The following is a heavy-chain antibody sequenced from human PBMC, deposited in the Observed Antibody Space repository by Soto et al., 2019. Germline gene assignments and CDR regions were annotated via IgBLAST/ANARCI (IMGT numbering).Heavy chain of an antibody. CDR2: ISHDGTIT. D-gene: IGHD1-1*01. CDR1: GFTFGGYV. Sequence: GGSLRLSCAGPGFTFGGYVMHWARQAPGQGLMWVSRISHDGTITSYADSVKGRFTISRDNAKNTLYLQMNGLRAEDTAVYYCATDRDWKIDYWGQGTLVTVSS. V-gene: IGHV3-74*01. J-gene: IGHJ4*02. CDR3: ATDRDWKIDY.